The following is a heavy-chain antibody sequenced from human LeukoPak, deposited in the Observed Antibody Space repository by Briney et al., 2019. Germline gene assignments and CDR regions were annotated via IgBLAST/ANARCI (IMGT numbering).Heavy chain of an antibody. CDR3: ARGYYDFWSGYRRSYYYYYYMDV. V-gene: IGHV4-34*01. Sequence: SETLSLTCAVYGGSFSGYYWSWIRQPPGKGLEWIGEINHSGSTNYNPSLKGRVTISVDTSKNQFSLKLSSVTAADTAVYYCARGYYDFWSGYRRSYYYYYYMDVWGKGTTVTVSS. J-gene: IGHJ6*03. CDR2: INHSGST. D-gene: IGHD3-3*01. CDR1: GGSFSGYY.